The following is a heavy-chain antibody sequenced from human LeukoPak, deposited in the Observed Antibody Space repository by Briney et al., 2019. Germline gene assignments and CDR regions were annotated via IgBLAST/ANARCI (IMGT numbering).Heavy chain of an antibody. V-gene: IGHV3-33*01. J-gene: IGHJ4*02. CDR2: IWYDGSKQ. Sequence: GRSLRLSCVASGFTFRNYGMHWVRQAPGKGLEWVAVIWYDGSKQNYADSMKGRFTISRDNSKSTLYLQMNSLRAEDTAVYFCGNLHWGQGILVTVSS. D-gene: IGHD1-14*01. CDR1: GFTFRNYG. CDR3: GNLH.